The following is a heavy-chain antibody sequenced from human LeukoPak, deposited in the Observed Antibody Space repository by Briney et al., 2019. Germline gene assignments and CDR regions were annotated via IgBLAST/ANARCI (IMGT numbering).Heavy chain of an antibody. V-gene: IGHV3-23*01. D-gene: IGHD4-17*01. J-gene: IGHJ4*02. CDR1: GFTFSNAG. CDR3: AKNYGDYVYYFDY. Sequence: GGSLRLSCTASGFTFSNAGMSWVRQAPGKGLEWVSAISGSGGSTYYADSVKGRFTISRDNSKNTLYLQMNSLRAEDTAVYYCAKNYGDYVYYFDYWGQGTLVTVSS. CDR2: ISGSGGST.